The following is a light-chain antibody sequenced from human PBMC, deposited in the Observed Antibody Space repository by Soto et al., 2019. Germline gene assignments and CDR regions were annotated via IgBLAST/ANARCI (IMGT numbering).Light chain of an antibody. V-gene: IGKV3-20*01. Sequence: EIVLTQSPGTLSLSPGERATLSCRASQSVSSSYVAWYQQKPGQAPRLLIYGASSRATGIPDRFSGSRSGTGFTLTISRLEPEDFAVYYCHQYNNSVRHTFGQGTKLEIK. J-gene: IGKJ2*01. CDR2: GAS. CDR1: QSVSSSY. CDR3: HQYNNSVRHT.